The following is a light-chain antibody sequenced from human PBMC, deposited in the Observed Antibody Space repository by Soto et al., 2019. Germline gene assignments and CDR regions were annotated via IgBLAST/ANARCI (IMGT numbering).Light chain of an antibody. CDR1: SSDVGGYDH. V-gene: IGLV2-14*03. Sequence: QSALTQPASVSGSPGQSITISCTGTSSDVGGYDHVSWYQQHPGKAPKLIIYDVTVRPSGISPRFSGSKSDNTASLAVSGLQPEYEADYYCRSYTNKDTLLFGGGTKLTVL. J-gene: IGLJ3*02. CDR2: DVT. CDR3: RSYTNKDTLL.